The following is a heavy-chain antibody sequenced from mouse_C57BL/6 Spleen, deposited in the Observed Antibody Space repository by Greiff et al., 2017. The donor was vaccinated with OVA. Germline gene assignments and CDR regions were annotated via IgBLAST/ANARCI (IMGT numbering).Heavy chain of an antibody. CDR2: ISSGGSYT. D-gene: IGHD2-4*01. J-gene: IGHJ3*01. CDR3: ARHNYDYDGAY. CDR1: GFTFSSYG. V-gene: IGHV5-6*02. Sequence: DVKLVESGGDLVKPGGSLKLSCAASGFTFSSYGMSWVRQTPDKRLEWVATISSGGSYTYYPDSVKGRFTISRDNAKNTLYLQMSSLKSEDTAMYYCARHNYDYDGAYWGQGTLVTVSA.